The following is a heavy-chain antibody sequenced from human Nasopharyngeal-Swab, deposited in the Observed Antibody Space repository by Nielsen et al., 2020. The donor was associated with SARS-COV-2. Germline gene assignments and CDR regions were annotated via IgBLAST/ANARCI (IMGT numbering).Heavy chain of an antibody. D-gene: IGHD2-15*01. CDR3: ARDHLYCSGGSCCRNYYGMDV. Sequence: VREAPGKGLEWVAVISYDGSNKYYADSVKGRFTISRDNSKNTLYLQMNSLRAEDTAVYYCARDHLYCSGGSCCRNYYGMDVWGQGTTVTVSS. V-gene: IGHV3-30-3*01. J-gene: IGHJ6*02. CDR2: ISYDGSNK.